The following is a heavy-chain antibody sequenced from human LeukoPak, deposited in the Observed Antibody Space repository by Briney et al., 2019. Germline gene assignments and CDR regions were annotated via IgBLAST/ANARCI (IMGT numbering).Heavy chain of an antibody. J-gene: IGHJ4*02. D-gene: IGHD6-13*01. V-gene: IGHV3-53*01. Sequence: QSGGSLRLSCAASGFTVSSNYMSWVRQAPGKGLEWVSVIYSGASTYYADSVKGRFTISRDNSKNTLYLQMNSLRAEDTAVYYCARAIAAAALDYWGQGTLVTVSS. CDR2: IYSGAST. CDR3: ARAIAAAALDY. CDR1: GFTVSSNY.